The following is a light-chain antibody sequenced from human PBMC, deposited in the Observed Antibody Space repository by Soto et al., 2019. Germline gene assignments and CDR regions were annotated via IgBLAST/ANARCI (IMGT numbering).Light chain of an antibody. CDR3: CSYAGSSTFYV. V-gene: IGLV2-23*02. CDR1: SSDVGPYNL. Sequence: QSALTQPASVSGSPGQSITISCTGSSSDVGPYNLVSWYQHHPGKAPKLMISEVVKRPSGVSNRFSGSKSGNTASLTISGLQAEDEADYYCCSYAGSSTFYVFGTGTKVTVL. J-gene: IGLJ1*01. CDR2: EVV.